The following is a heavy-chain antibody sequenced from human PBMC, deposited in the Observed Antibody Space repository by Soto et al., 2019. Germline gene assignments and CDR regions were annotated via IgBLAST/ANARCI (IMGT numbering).Heavy chain of an antibody. V-gene: IGHV4-39*01. J-gene: IGHJ6*02. CDR1: GGSISSSSYY. Sequence: SETLSLTCTVSGGSISSSSYYWGWIRQPPGKGLEWIGSIYYSGSTYYNPSLKSRVTISVDTSKNQFSLKLSSVTAADTAVYYCARRYYYYGMDVWGQGTTVTVSS. CDR2: IYYSGST. CDR3: ARRYYYYGMDV.